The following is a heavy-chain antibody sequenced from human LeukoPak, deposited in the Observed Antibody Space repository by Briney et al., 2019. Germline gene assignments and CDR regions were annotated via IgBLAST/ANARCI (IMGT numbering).Heavy chain of an antibody. CDR3: AKGGRGYSGYDLPFAFDY. Sequence: GGSLRLSCAASGFTFSSYGMHWVRQAPGKGLEWVAVISYDGSNKYYADSVKGRFTISRDNSKNTLYLQMNSLRAEDTAAYYCAKGGRGYSGYDLPFAFDYWGQGTLVTVSS. V-gene: IGHV3-30*18. D-gene: IGHD5-12*01. CDR1: GFTFSSYG. J-gene: IGHJ4*02. CDR2: ISYDGSNK.